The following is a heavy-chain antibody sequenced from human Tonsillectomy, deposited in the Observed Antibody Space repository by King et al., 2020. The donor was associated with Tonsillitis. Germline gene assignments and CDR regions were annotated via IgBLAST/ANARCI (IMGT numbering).Heavy chain of an antibody. V-gene: IGHV4-59*01. Sequence: HVQLQESGPGLVKPSETLSLTCTVSGGSISSYYWSWIRQPPGKGLEWIGYIYYSGCTNSNPSLKSRVTMSVDTSKNQFSLRLSSVTAADTAVYYCARDLGYSSGWYDYWGQGTLVTVSS. D-gene: IGHD6-19*01. J-gene: IGHJ4*02. CDR2: IYYSGCT. CDR1: GGSISSYY. CDR3: ARDLGYSSGWYDY.